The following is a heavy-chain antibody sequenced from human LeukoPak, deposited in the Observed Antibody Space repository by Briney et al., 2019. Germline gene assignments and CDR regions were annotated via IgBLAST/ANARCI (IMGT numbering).Heavy chain of an antibody. V-gene: IGHV4-38-2*02. Sequence: SETLSLTCTVSGYSISSGYYWGWIRQPPGMGLEWIGSIYHSGTTYYSPSLKGRGTISLDTSKNQFSLKLSSVTAADTAVYYCARLRLGELSPEYYFDYWGQGTLVTVSS. D-gene: IGHD3-16*02. CDR2: IYHSGTT. J-gene: IGHJ4*02. CDR3: ARLRLGELSPEYYFDY. CDR1: GYSISSGYY.